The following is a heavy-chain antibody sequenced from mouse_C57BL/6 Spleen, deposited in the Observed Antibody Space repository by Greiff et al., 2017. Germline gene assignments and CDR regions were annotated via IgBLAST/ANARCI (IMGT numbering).Heavy chain of an antibody. CDR2: INPSSGYT. V-gene: IGHV1-4*01. CDR1: GYTFTSYT. CDR3: ARDGAFPFAY. J-gene: IGHJ3*01. D-gene: IGHD2-3*01. Sequence: QVQLQQSGAELARPGASVKMSCKASGYTFTSYTMHWVKQRPGQGLEWIGYINPSSGYTKYNQKFKDKATLTADKSSSTAYMQLSSLPSEDSAVYYCARDGAFPFAYWGQGTLLTVSA.